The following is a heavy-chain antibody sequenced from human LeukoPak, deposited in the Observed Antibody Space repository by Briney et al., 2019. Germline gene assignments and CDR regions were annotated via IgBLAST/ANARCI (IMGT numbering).Heavy chain of an antibody. CDR2: ISSSSSYI. CDR3: ARDRAVAGPYYFDY. D-gene: IGHD6-19*01. Sequence: GGSLRLSCAASGFTFSSYSMNWVRQAPGKGLEWVSSISSSSSYIYYADSVKGRFTISRDNAENSLYLQMNSLRAEDTAVYYCARDRAVAGPYYFDYWGQGTLVTVSS. J-gene: IGHJ4*02. CDR1: GFTFSSYS. V-gene: IGHV3-21*01.